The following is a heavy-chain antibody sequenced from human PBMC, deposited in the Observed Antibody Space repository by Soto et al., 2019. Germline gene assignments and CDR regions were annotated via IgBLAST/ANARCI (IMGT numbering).Heavy chain of an antibody. J-gene: IGHJ4*02. V-gene: IGHV3-30*03. CDR1: GFTFSNYD. CDR2: ISYDVSNK. D-gene: IGHD3-22*01. Sequence: GGSLRLSCTASGFTFSNYDMHWVRQAPGKGLEWVALISYDVSNKYYADSVKGRFTISRDNSKNTLYLQMNSLRAEDTAVYYCALQNYYDSSGYYTYWGQGTLVTVSS. CDR3: ALQNYYDSSGYYTY.